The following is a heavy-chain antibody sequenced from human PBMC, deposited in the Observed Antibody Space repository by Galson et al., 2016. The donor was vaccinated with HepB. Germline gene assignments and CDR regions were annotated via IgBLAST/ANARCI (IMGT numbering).Heavy chain of an antibody. V-gene: IGHV1-18*01. CDR1: GYSFSSYG. CDR3: ARDGLRFLEWLRDGMDV. Sequence: SVKVSCKASGYSFSSYGISWVRQAPGQGLVWLGWISTFNGYTKYAQKLQGRVTMTTDTSTSTAYMELRSLRSDDTAVYYCARDGLRFLEWLRDGMDVWGQGTTATVSS. D-gene: IGHD3-3*01. CDR2: ISTFNGYT. J-gene: IGHJ6*02.